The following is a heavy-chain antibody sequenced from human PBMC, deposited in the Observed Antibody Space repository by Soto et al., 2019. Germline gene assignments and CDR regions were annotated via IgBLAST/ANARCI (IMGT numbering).Heavy chain of an antibody. V-gene: IGHV3-21*01. CDR2: ISSSSSYI. Sequence: VQLVESGGGLVKPGGSLRLSCAASGFTFSSYSMNWVRQAPGKGLEWVSSISSSSSYIYYADSVKGRFTISRDNAKNSLYLQMNSLRAEDTAVYYCARDRGGYSNYGEGDYWGQGTLVTVSS. CDR1: GFTFSSYS. CDR3: ARDRGGYSNYGEGDY. D-gene: IGHD4-4*01. J-gene: IGHJ4*02.